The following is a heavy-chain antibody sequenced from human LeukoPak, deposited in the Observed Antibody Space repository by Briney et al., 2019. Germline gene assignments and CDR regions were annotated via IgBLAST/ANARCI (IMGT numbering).Heavy chain of an antibody. CDR2: LSDDGSNK. CDR1: RFTFSYFA. Sequence: PGGSLRLSCAASRFTFSYFAMHWVRQAPGKGLEWVAVLSDDGSNKFYADSVKGRFTISRDNSKNTLYLQTNSLRAEDTAFYYCAKDPHSSSWYYFDSWGQGTLVTVSS. CDR3: AKDPHSSSWYYFDS. V-gene: IGHV3-30*18. J-gene: IGHJ4*02. D-gene: IGHD6-13*01.